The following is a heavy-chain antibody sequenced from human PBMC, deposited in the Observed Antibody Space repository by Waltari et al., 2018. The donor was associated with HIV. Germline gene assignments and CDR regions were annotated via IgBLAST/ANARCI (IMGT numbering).Heavy chain of an antibody. V-gene: IGHV1-18*01. J-gene: IGHJ4*02. CDR3: ARVFNYYDSSGYYYYFDY. CDR1: GYTFTCQG. Sequence: QVQLVQSGAEVKKPGASVKVSCKASGYTFTCQGISWVRQAPGQGLEWMGWISAYNGNTNYAQKLQGRVTMTTDTSTSTAYMELRSLRSDDTAVYYCARVFNYYDSSGYYYYFDYWGQGTLVTVSS. CDR2: ISAYNGNT. D-gene: IGHD3-22*01.